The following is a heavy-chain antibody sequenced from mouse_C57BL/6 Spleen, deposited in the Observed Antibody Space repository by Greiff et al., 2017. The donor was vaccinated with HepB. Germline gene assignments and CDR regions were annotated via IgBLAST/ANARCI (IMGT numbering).Heavy chain of an antibody. J-gene: IGHJ2*01. Sequence: VQLQQSGPELVKPGASVKISCKASGYAFSSSWMNWVKQRPGKGLEWIGRIYPGDGDTNYNGKFKGKATLTADKSSSTAYMQLSSLTYEDSAVYFCARSTGTGGYSFDYWGQGTTLTVSS. CDR1: GYAFSSSW. CDR3: ARSTGTGGYSFDY. V-gene: IGHV1-82*01. CDR2: IYPGDGDT. D-gene: IGHD4-1*02.